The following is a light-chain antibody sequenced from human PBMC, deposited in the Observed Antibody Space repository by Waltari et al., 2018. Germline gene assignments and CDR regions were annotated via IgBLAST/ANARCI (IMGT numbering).Light chain of an antibody. Sequence: DFVMTQSPDSLAVSLGERAPINCKSSQSVLSRSTNKNYLAWYQQKPGQPPKLLIAWASTRQSGVPDRFSGGGSGTDFTLTISSLQAEDVAVYYCQHYYTTPPSFGQGTKVEI. CDR1: QSVLSRSTNKNY. CDR3: QHYYTTPPS. J-gene: IGKJ2*03. CDR2: WAS. V-gene: IGKV4-1*01.